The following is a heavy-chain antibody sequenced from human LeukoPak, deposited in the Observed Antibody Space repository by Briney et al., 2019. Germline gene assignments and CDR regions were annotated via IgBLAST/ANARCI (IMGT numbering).Heavy chain of an antibody. CDR1: GYTFTGYY. CDR3: ARVGYYGSGSYLSY. CDR2: INPNSGGT. Sequence: ASVKVSCKASGYTFTGYYMHWVRQAPGQGLEWMGRINPNSGGTNYAQNFQGRVTMTRDTSISTAYMELSRLRSDDTAVYYCARVGYYGSGSYLSYWGQGTLVTVSS. V-gene: IGHV1-2*06. J-gene: IGHJ4*02. D-gene: IGHD3-10*01.